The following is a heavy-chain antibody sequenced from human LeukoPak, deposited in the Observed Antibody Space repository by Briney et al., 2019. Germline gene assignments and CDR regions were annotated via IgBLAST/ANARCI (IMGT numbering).Heavy chain of an antibody. CDR2: IYPGDSDT. CDR3: ARRDSSGWNIIDY. V-gene: IGHV5-51*01. CDR1: GYSFTSYW. Sequence: GESLKISCKGSGYSFTSYWTGWVRQMPGKGLEWMGIIYPGDSDTRYSPSFQGQVTISADKSISTAYLQRSSLKASDTAMYYCARRDSSGWNIIDYWGQGTLVTVSS. D-gene: IGHD6-19*01. J-gene: IGHJ4*02.